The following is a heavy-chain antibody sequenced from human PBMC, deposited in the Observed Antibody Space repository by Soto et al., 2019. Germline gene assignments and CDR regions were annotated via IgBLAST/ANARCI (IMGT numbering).Heavy chain of an antibody. J-gene: IGHJ4*02. Sequence: SETLPLTYAVSGGSIRSGGYSWSWIRQPPGKGLEWIGYIYYSGSTTYHPSLKSRVTISVDTSKNQFSLNLTSVTAADTAVYYCARLGGYYQAFDQWGQGSLVTVSS. V-gene: IGHV4-61*08. D-gene: IGHD3-22*01. CDR3: ARLGGYYQAFDQ. CDR1: GGSIRSGGYS. CDR2: IYYSGST.